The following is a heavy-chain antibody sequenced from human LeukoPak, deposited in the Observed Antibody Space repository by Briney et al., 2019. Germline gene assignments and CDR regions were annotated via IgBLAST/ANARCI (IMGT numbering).Heavy chain of an antibody. CDR2: IYPGDSDT. CDR3: ARGFGYCSSTSCYWDWFDP. V-gene: IGHV5-51*01. Sequence: GESLKISCKGSGYSFTSYWIGWVRQVPGKGLEGMGIIYPGDSDTRYSPSFQGQVTISADKSISTAYLQWSSLKASDTAMYYCARGFGYCSSTSCYWDWFDPWGQGTLVTVSS. CDR1: GYSFTSYW. D-gene: IGHD2-2*01. J-gene: IGHJ5*02.